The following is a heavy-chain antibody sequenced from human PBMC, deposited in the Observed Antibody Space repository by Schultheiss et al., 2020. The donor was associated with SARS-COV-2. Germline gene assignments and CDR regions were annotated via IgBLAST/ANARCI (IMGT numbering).Heavy chain of an antibody. D-gene: IGHD3-16*01. J-gene: IGHJ4*02. V-gene: IGHV3-23*01. CDR2: ISGSGGST. CDR1: GFNLRIYA. CDR3: ARDGGPLTLGAFDY. Sequence: GGSLRLSCAASGFNLRIYAMSWVRQAPGKGLEWVSAISGSGGSTYYADSVKGRFTISRDNSKNTLYLQMNSLRAEDTAVYYCARDGGPLTLGAFDYWGQGTLVTVSS.